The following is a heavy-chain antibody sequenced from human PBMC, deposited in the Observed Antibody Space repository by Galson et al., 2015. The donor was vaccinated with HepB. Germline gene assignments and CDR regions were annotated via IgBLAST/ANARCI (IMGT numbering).Heavy chain of an antibody. V-gene: IGHV1-69*02. CDR1: GGTFSSYT. J-gene: IGHJ6*02. Sequence: SVKVSCKASGGTFSSYTISWVRQAPGQGLEWMGRIIPILGIANYAQKFQGRVTITADKSTSTAYMELSSLRSEDTAVYYCAGAGTDYHYGMDVWGQGTTVTVSS. CDR3: AGAGTDYHYGMDV. CDR2: IIPILGIA. D-gene: IGHD6-13*01.